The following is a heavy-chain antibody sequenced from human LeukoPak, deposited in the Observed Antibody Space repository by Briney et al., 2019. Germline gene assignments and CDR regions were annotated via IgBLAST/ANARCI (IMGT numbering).Heavy chain of an antibody. CDR1: GFTFTSYW. D-gene: IGHD4-17*01. Sequence: GGSLRLSCAAPGFTFTSYWMHWVRQAPGKGLVWVSRINNDGSTTAYAASVKGRFTISRDNSKNTLFLQMNSLRAEDTAVYYCARDARSDYVAPAELWGQGTLVTVSS. J-gene: IGHJ4*02. CDR2: INNDGSTT. V-gene: IGHV3-74*01. CDR3: ARDARSDYVAPAEL.